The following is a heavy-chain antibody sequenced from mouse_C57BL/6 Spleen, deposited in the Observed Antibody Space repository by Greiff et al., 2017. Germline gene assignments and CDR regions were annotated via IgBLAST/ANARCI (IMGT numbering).Heavy chain of an antibody. Sequence: QVQLQQPGAELVKPGASVKLSCKASGYTFTSYWMHWVKQRPGRGLEWIGRIDPTSGGTKYNEKFKSKATLTVDKPSSTAYMQRSSLTSEDSAVYCGARETAQVAFDYWGQGTTLTVSS. J-gene: IGHJ2*01. CDR2: IDPTSGGT. CDR3: ARETAQVAFDY. D-gene: IGHD3-2*02. CDR1: GYTFTSYW. V-gene: IGHV1-72*01.